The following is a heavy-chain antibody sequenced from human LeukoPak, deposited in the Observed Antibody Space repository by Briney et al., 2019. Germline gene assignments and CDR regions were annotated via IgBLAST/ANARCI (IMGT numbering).Heavy chain of an antibody. D-gene: IGHD1-26*01. CDR2: INPNSGGT. J-gene: IGHJ5*02. CDR3: ARAVGANNWFDP. CDR1: GYTFTDYY. Sequence: ASVKVSCKASGYTFTDYYMHWVRQAPGQGLEWMGWINPNSGGTNYPQKFQGRVTMTRDKSISTAYMELSRLRSDDTAVYYCARAVGANNWFDPWGQGTLVTVSS. V-gene: IGHV1-2*02.